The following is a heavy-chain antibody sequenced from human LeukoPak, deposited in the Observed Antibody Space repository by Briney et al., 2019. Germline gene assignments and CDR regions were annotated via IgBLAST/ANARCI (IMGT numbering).Heavy chain of an antibody. CDR3: ARDLRDTAMVTGAFDI. J-gene: IGHJ3*02. D-gene: IGHD5-18*01. V-gene: IGHV3-30-3*01. CDR2: ISYDGSNK. Sequence: GGSLRLSCAASGFTFSSYAMHWVRQAPGKGLEWVAVISYDGSNKYYADSVKGRFTISRDNSKNTLYLQMNSLRAEDTAVYYCARDLRDTAMVTGAFDIWGQGTMVTVSS. CDR1: GFTFSSYA.